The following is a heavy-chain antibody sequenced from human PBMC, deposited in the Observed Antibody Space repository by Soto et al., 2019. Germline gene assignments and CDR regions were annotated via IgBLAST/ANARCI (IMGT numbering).Heavy chain of an antibody. V-gene: IGHV3-74*01. Sequence: PGGSLRLSCAASGFTFSSYWMHWVRQAPGKGLVWVSRINSDGSSTSYADSVKGRFTISRDNAKNTLYLQMNSLRAEDTAVYYCASHSSGWYLEPSDYWGQGTLVTVSS. J-gene: IGHJ4*02. D-gene: IGHD6-19*01. CDR2: INSDGSST. CDR3: ASHSSGWYLEPSDY. CDR1: GFTFSSYW.